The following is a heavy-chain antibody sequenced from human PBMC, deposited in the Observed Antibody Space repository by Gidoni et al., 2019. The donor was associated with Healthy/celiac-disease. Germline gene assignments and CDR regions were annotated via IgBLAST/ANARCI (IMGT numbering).Heavy chain of an antibody. D-gene: IGHD3-10*01. V-gene: IGHV3-9*01. CDR3: ATARGVKGSVDY. Sequence: EVQLVESGGGLVQPGRSLRLSCAASGFTFDDYAMHWVRQAPGKGLEWVSGISWNSGSIGYADSVKGRFTISRDNAKNSLYLQMNSLRAEDTALYYCATARGVKGSVDYWGQGTLVTVSS. CDR1: GFTFDDYA. CDR2: ISWNSGSI. J-gene: IGHJ4*02.